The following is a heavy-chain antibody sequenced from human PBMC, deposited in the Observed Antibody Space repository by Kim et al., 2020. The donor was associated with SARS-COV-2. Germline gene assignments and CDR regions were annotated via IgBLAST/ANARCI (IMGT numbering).Heavy chain of an antibody. D-gene: IGHD3-3*01. CDR2: ISYSGST. CDR1: SGSISSRPNY. CDR3: ARHGGNTWH. J-gene: IGHJ4*02. V-gene: IGHV4-39*01. Sequence: SETLSLTCTVSSGSISSRPNYWGWIRQPPGKGLEWIGSISYSGSTYYNPSLKSRVTISVDTSKNQFSLKLSSVTATDTAVYYCARHGGNTWHWGQGTLVTVSS.